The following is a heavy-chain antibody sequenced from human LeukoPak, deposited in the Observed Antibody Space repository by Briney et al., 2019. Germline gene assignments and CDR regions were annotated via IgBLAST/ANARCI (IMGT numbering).Heavy chain of an antibody. D-gene: IGHD4-17*01. CDR1: GGTFGSYA. Sequence: SVKVSCKASGGTFGSYAISWVRQAPGQGLEWMGGIIPIFGTANYAQKFQGRVTITADESTSTAYMELSSLRSEDTAVYYCARDLRNDYGDQDAFDIWGQGTMVTVSS. J-gene: IGHJ3*02. CDR2: IIPIFGTA. CDR3: ARDLRNDYGDQDAFDI. V-gene: IGHV1-69*13.